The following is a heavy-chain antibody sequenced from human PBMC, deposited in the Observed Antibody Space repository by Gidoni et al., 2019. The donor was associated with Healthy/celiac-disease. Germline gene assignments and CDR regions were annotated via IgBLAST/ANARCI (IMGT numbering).Heavy chain of an antibody. CDR3: ARWGIAYDYVWGSYRYTYYFDY. Sequence: QVQLVESGGGVVQPGRSLRLSCAASGFTFSSYAMHWVRQAPGKGLEWVAVISYDGSNKYYADSVKGRFTISRDNSKNTLYLQMNSLRAEDTAVYYCARWGIAYDYVWGSYRYTYYFDYWGQGTLVTVSS. CDR1: GFTFSSYA. CDR2: ISYDGSNK. D-gene: IGHD3-16*02. J-gene: IGHJ4*02. V-gene: IGHV3-30-3*01.